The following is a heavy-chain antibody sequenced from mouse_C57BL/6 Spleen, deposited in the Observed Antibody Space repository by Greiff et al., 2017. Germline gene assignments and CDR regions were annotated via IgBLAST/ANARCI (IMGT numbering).Heavy chain of an antibody. D-gene: IGHD1-1*01. CDR1: GFTFSSYA. CDR3: AKGYYYGSSYLYFDY. J-gene: IGHJ2*01. V-gene: IGHV5-4*03. Sequence: EVMLVESGGGLVKPGGSLKLSCAASGFTFSSYAMSWVRQTPEKRLEWVATISDGGSYTYYPDNVKGRFTISRDNAKNNLYLQMSHLKSEDTAMYYCAKGYYYGSSYLYFDYWGQGTTLTVSS. CDR2: ISDGGSYT.